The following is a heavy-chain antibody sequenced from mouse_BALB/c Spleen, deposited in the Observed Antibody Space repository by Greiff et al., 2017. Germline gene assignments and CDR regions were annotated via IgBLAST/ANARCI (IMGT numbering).Heavy chain of an antibody. CDR1: GFTFSSYT. V-gene: IGHV5-12-2*01. J-gene: IGHJ1*01. CDR2: ISNGGGST. CDR3: ARRVTTVVPDWYFDV. Sequence: EVKVVDSGGGLVQPGGSLKLSCAASGFTFSSYTMSWVRHTPEKRLEWVAYISNGGGSTYYPDTVKGRFTISRDNAKNTLYLQMSSLKSEDTAMYYCARRVTTVVPDWYFDVWGAGTTVTVSS. D-gene: IGHD1-1*01.